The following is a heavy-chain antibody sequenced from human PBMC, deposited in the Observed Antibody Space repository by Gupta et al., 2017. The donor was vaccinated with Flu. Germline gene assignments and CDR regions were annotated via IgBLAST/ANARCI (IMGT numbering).Heavy chain of an antibody. CDR1: GYTFTDYA. D-gene: IGHD2-2*01. J-gene: IGHJ5*02. CDR3: AKDWSVAAAPWNWFDP. CDR2: INAGSGST. Sequence: QVQLVQSGAEVKKPGASVKISCKASGYTFTDYAVHWVRQAPGQRLEWLGWINAGSGSTKYSQKFQGRVTVTTDSSANTAYMELRSLTSEDTAVYYCAKDWSVAAAPWNWFDPWGQGTLVTVSS. V-gene: IGHV1-3*01.